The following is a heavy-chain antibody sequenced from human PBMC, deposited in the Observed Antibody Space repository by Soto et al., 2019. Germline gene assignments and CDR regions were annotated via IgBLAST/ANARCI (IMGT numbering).Heavy chain of an antibody. J-gene: IGHJ5*01. CDR3: ARIESIARNWLDP. CDR1: GFSFTNYW. D-gene: IGHD6-13*01. V-gene: IGHV5-10-1*01. CDR2: IDPVDSYT. Sequence: EESLKISCKGSGFSFTNYWISWVRQTPGKGLEWMGNIDPVDSYTNYSPSFQGHVTFSADTSISTAYLQWSSLKASDTAMYFCARIESIARNWLDPWGQGTLVTVSS.